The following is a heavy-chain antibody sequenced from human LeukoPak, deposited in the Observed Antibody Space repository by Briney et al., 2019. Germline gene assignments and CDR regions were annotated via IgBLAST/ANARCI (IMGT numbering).Heavy chain of an antibody. D-gene: IGHD2-2*01. CDR3: AREKRYCSSTSCYHYYYYGMDV. Sequence: LETLSLTCTVSGGSISSYYWSWIRQPPGKGLEWIGYIYYSGSTNYNPSLKSRVTISVDTSKNQFSLKLSSVTAADTAVYYCAREKRYCSSTSCYHYYYYGMDVWGQGTTVTVSS. J-gene: IGHJ6*02. V-gene: IGHV4-59*01. CDR1: GGSISSYY. CDR2: IYYSGST.